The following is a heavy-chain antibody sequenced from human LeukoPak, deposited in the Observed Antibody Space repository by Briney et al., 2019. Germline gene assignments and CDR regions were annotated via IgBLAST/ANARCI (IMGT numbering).Heavy chain of an antibody. CDR3: ARTTEGGYTYDYFYYYYMDV. CDR1: GGSISSYY. CDR2: IYYTGST. J-gene: IGHJ6*03. Sequence: TSETLSLTCTVSGGSISSYYWSWIRQPPGKGLEWIGYIYYTGSTNYNPSLKSRVSISVDTSKNQFSLKLTSVTAADTAVYYCARTTEGGYTYDYFYYYYMDVWGKGTTVTISS. V-gene: IGHV4-59*01. D-gene: IGHD5-18*01.